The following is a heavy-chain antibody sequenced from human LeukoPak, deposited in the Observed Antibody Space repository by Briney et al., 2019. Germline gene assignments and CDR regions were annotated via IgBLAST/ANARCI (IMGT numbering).Heavy chain of an antibody. Sequence: GGSLRLSCAASGFTFSSYGMHWVRQAPGKGLEWVAVIWYDGSNKYYADSVKGRFTISRDNSKNTLYLQINSLRAEDTAVYYCARGFAFDAFDIWGQGTMVTVSS. CDR1: GFTFSSYG. J-gene: IGHJ3*02. D-gene: IGHD3-16*01. V-gene: IGHV3-33*01. CDR2: IWYDGSNK. CDR3: ARGFAFDAFDI.